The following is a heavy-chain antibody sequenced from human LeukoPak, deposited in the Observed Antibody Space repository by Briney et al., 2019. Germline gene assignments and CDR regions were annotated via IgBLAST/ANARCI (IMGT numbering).Heavy chain of an antibody. Sequence: GGSLRLSCAASGFTFSSYSMNWVRQAPGKGLEWVSSISSSSSYIYYADSVKGRFTISRDNAKNSLYLQMNSLRAEDTAVYYCARDGVPDAFDIWGQGTMVTVSS. J-gene: IGHJ3*02. CDR3: ARDGVPDAFDI. CDR2: ISSSSSYI. CDR1: GFTFSSYS. V-gene: IGHV3-21*01. D-gene: IGHD2-2*01.